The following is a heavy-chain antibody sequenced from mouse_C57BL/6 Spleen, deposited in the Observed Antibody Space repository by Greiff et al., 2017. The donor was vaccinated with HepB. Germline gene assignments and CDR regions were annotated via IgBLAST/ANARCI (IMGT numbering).Heavy chain of an antibody. V-gene: IGHV1-53*01. D-gene: IGHD2-3*01. Sequence: VQLQESGTELVKLGASVKLSCKASGYTFTSYWMHWVKQRPGQGLEWIGNINPSNGGTNYNEKFKSKATLTVDKSSSTAYMQLSSLTSEDSAVYYCARSGRWFPFDYWGQGTTLTVSS. CDR3: ARSGRWFPFDY. CDR1: GYTFTSYW. J-gene: IGHJ2*01. CDR2: INPSNGGT.